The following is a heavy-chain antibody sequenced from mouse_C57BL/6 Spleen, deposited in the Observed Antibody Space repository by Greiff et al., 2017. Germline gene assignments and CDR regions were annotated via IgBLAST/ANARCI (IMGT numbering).Heavy chain of an antibody. J-gene: IGHJ2*01. Sequence: QVQLQQSGAELVKPGASVKLSCKASGYTFTSYGMHWVKQRPGQGLEWIGWIDPRGGSTKYNEKFKGKATLTVDTSSSTAYMQLNSLTSEDSAVYYCASAGGSGVFDYWGQGTTLTVSS. CDR2: IDPRGGST. CDR3: ASAGGSGVFDY. CDR1: GYTFTSYG. V-gene: IGHV1-85*01. D-gene: IGHD3-2*02.